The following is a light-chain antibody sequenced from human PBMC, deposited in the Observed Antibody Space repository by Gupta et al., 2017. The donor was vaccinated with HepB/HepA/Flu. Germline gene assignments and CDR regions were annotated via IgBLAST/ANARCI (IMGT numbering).Light chain of an antibody. J-gene: IGKJ4*01. CDR2: DSA. CDR1: QSISSY. CDR3: QQRSNWPPT. Sequence: EIVLTQSPATLSLSPGERATLSCRAGQSISSYLAWYQQKPGQAPRLLIYDSANRATGIPARFSGTGSGTDFTLTISSLEPEDFATYYCQQRSNWPPTFGGGTKVEIK. V-gene: IGKV3-11*01.